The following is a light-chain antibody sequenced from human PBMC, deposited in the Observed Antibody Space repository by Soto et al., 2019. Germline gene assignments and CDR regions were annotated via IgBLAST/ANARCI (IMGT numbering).Light chain of an antibody. CDR2: GAS. CDR3: QEYGSSRT. Sequence: EIVLTQSPGTLSLSPGERATLSCRPSQSVSSSYLAWYQQKPSQAPRLLIYGASSRATGIPDRFSGSGSGTDFTLTISRLEPEDFVVYYCQEYGSSRTFGQGTKV. V-gene: IGKV3-20*01. J-gene: IGKJ1*01. CDR1: QSVSSSY.